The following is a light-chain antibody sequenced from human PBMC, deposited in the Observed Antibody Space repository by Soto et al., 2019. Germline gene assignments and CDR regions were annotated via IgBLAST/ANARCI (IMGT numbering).Light chain of an antibody. CDR3: QQYNSYPYT. CDR2: KAS. Sequence: DIQMTQSPSTLSASVGDRVTITCRASQSISSWLAWYQQKPWKARKLMIYKASSLESRVPSRFSGSGSGTEFTLTISSLQPDDIATYCCQQYNSYPYTFGQGTKREIK. J-gene: IGKJ2*01. V-gene: IGKV1-5*03. CDR1: QSISSW.